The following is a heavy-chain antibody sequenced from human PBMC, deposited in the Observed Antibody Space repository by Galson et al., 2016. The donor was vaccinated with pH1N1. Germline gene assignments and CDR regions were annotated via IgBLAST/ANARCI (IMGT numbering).Heavy chain of an antibody. J-gene: IGHJ4*02. D-gene: IGHD7-27*01. CDR2: ISSASTYT. CDR3: ARENWGSFDY. Sequence: SLRLSCAASGFSFPVYYMAWIRQAPGKGLEWVASISSASTYTHYADSVRGRFTISRDDARNSLYLHMDSLRAEDTAVYHCARENWGSFDYWGQGTLVTVSS. CDR1: GFSFPVYY. V-gene: IGHV3-11*06.